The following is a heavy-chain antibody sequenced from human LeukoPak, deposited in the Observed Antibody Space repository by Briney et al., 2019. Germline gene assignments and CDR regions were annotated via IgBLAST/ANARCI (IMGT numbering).Heavy chain of an antibody. V-gene: IGHV1-18*01. J-gene: IGHJ4*02. CDR2: ISAYNGNT. CDR1: GYTFTNYG. Sequence: ASVTVSCKASGYTFTNYGIRWVGKAPGQGLEGMGWISAYNGNTNYAQKLQGRVTMTTDTSTSTAYMELRSLRSDDTAVYYCARDQAKAEWEHDFDYWGQGTLVSVSS. D-gene: IGHD1-26*01. CDR3: ARDQAKAEWEHDFDY.